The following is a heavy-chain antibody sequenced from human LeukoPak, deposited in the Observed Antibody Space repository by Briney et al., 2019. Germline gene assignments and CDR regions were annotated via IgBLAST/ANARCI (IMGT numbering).Heavy chain of an antibody. V-gene: IGHV1-2*06. CDR2: INPNSGGT. CDR1: GYTFTGYY. D-gene: IGHD1-20*01. J-gene: IGHJ4*02. CDR3: ARDPGITGTEDTFDY. Sequence: ASVKVSCKASGYTFTGYYMRWVRQAPGQGLEWMGRINPNSGGTNYAQKFQGRVTMTRDTSISTAYMELSRLRSDDTAVYYCARDPGITGTEDTFDYWGQGTLVTVSS.